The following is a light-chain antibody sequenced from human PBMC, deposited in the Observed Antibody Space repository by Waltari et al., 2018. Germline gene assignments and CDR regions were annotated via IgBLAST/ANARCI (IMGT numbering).Light chain of an antibody. CDR3: SSYIDSSTLEL. CDR2: DVS. CDR1: SSDIGGYNY. J-gene: IGLJ2*01. Sequence: QSALTQPASVSGSPGQSITISCPGTSSDIGGYNYVSCYQQVPGKAPKLIIYDVSKRPSGVSSRFSGSKSGNTASLTISGLQAEDEANYYCSSYIDSSTLELFGGGTSLTVL. V-gene: IGLV2-14*03.